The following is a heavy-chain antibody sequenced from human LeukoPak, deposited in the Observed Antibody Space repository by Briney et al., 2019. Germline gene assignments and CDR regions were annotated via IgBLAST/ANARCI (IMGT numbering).Heavy chain of an antibody. CDR3: AKDRGSGWSFGY. V-gene: IGHV3-30*18. D-gene: IGHD6-25*01. J-gene: IGHJ4*02. CDR2: ISSDANIK. CDR1: GFTFRSCA. Sequence: GGSLRLSCAASGFTFRSCAMHWVRQAPGKGLEWVAVISSDANIKHYADSVKGRFTISRDNSKNTLYLQMNSLRAEDTAVYYCAKDRGSGWSFGYWGQGTLVTVSS.